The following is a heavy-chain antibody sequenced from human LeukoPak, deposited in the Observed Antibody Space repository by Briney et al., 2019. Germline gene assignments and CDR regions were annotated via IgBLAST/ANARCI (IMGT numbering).Heavy chain of an antibody. D-gene: IGHD3-3*01. Sequence: GGSLRLSCAVSGFTFSNYWMTWVRQAPGKGLEWVAHIKQDGSEKYYVDSVKGRFTNSRDNAKNSLYLQVNSLRAEDTAVYYCARGPDYGSFDYWGQGTLVTVSS. CDR1: GFTFSNYW. CDR3: ARGPDYGSFDY. J-gene: IGHJ4*02. V-gene: IGHV3-7*01. CDR2: IKQDGSEK.